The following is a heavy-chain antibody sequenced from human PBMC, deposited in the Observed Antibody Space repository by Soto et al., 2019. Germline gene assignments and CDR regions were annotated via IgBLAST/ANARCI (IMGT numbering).Heavy chain of an antibody. D-gene: IGHD3-16*01. CDR1: GGSISSGGYY. V-gene: IGHV4-31*03. CDR2: IYYSGST. CDR3: ARADNYEFDP. Sequence: KPSETLSLTCCVSGGSISSGGYYWSWIRQHPGKGLEWIGHIYYSGSTHYTPSLKSRVTVSVDMSKNQFSLKLNSVTAADTAVYYCARADNYEFDPWGQGTLVTVSS. J-gene: IGHJ5*02.